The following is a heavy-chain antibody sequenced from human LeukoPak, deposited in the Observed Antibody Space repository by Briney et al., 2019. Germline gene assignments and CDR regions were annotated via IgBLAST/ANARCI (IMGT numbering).Heavy chain of an antibody. CDR3: AKGAGSGSYYNTRGFDY. D-gene: IGHD3-10*01. Sequence: GGSLRLPCAASGFTFSSYGMHWVRQAPGKGLEWVAVISYDGSNKYYADSVKGRFTISRDNSKNTLYLQMNSLRAEDTAVYYCAKGAGSGSYYNTRGFDYWGQGTLVTVSS. J-gene: IGHJ4*02. V-gene: IGHV3-30*18. CDR1: GFTFSSYG. CDR2: ISYDGSNK.